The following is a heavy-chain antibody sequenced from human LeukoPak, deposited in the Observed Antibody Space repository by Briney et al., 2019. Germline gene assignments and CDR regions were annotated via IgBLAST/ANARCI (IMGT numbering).Heavy chain of an antibody. D-gene: IGHD3-22*01. Sequence: PGGSLTLSCPASGFTFSSYAISWVRQPPGKGLEWVSAISGIGGSTYYADSVKGWLTISRDNSKNTLYRQWNSRRPGDPPVFYLSKLPGDYYDRSGYSMSFDYWGQGTLVTVSS. CDR2: ISGIGGST. CDR1: GFTFSSYA. V-gene: IGHV3-23*01. J-gene: IGHJ4*02. CDR3: SKLPGDYYDRSGYSMSFDY.